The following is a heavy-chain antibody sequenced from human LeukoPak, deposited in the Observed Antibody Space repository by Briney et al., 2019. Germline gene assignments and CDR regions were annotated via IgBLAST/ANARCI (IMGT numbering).Heavy chain of an antibody. Sequence: GGSLRLSCAASGFTFSSYSMNWVRQAPGKGLEWVSYISSSGTLIYYTDSVKGRFTISRDNANNSLYLQMNSLRAEDTAVYYCAKDPHYSGSLNYYYYGMDVWGQGTTVTVSS. V-gene: IGHV3-21*05. CDR1: GFTFSSYS. CDR2: ISSSGTLI. J-gene: IGHJ6*02. CDR3: AKDPHYSGSLNYYYYGMDV. D-gene: IGHD1-26*01.